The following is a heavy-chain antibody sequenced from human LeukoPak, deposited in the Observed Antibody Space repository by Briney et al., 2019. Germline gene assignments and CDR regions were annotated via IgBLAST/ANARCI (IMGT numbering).Heavy chain of an antibody. V-gene: IGHV4-61*05. CDR3: ARGGAALFFDY. CDR2: IYYSGST. J-gene: IGHJ4*02. D-gene: IGHD6-6*01. Sequence: SETLSLTCSVSGGSISSSTYYWGWIRQPPGKGLEWIGYIYYSGSTYYNPSLKSRVTISVDTSKNQFSLKLSSVTAADTAVYYCARGGAALFFDYWGQGTLVTVSS. CDR1: GGSISSSTYY.